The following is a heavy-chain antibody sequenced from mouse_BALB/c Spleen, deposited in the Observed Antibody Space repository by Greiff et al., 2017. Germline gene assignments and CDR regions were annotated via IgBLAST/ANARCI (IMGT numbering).Heavy chain of an antibody. J-gene: IGHJ4*01. V-gene: IGHV1-15*01. CDR1: GYTFTDYE. D-gene: IGHD2-2*01. CDR3: TRGGYGAMDY. Sequence: QVQLQQSGAELVRPGASVTLSCKASGYTFTDYEMHWVKQTPVHGLEWIGAIDPETGGTAYNQKFKGKATLTADKSSSTAYMELRSPTSEDSAVYYCTRGGYGAMDYWGQGTSVTVSS. CDR2: IDPETGGT.